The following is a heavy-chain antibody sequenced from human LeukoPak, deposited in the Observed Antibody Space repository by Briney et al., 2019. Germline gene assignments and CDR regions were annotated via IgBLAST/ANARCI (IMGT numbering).Heavy chain of an antibody. V-gene: IGHV1-2*06. J-gene: IGHJ5*02. CDR1: GYTFTGYY. CDR2: INPSSGGT. D-gene: IGHD2-15*01. Sequence: ASVKVSCKASGYTFTGYYMHWVRQAPGQGLEWMGRINPSSGGTNYAQKFQGRVTMTRDTSISTAYMELSRLRSDDTAVYYCARGGGEDIVVVVAARSSGWFDPWGQGTLVTVSS. CDR3: ARGGGEDIVVVVAARSSGWFDP.